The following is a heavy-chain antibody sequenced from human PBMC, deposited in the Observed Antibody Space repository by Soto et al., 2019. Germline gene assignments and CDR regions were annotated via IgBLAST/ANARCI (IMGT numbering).Heavy chain of an antibody. Sequence: QVQLQQWGAGLLKPSETLSLTCAVYGGSFSGYYWSWIRQPPGKGLEWIGEINHSGSTNYNPSLKSRVTIPVYTSKNQFSLKLSSVTAADTAVYYCARAATYDSSGYAQYFQHWGQGTLVTVSS. J-gene: IGHJ1*01. D-gene: IGHD3-22*01. CDR2: INHSGST. V-gene: IGHV4-34*01. CDR3: ARAATYDSSGYAQYFQH. CDR1: GGSFSGYY.